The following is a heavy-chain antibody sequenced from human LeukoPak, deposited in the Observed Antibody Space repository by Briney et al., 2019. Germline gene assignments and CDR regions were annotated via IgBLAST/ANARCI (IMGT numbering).Heavy chain of an antibody. Sequence: SETLSLTCAVYGGSFSGYYWSWIRQPPGKGLEWIGEINHSGSTNYNPSLKSRVTISVDTSKNQFSLKLSSVTAADTAVYYCAREAWLYSSGWYDYWGQGTLVTVSS. CDR1: GGSFSGYY. J-gene: IGHJ4*02. CDR2: INHSGST. V-gene: IGHV4-34*01. D-gene: IGHD6-19*01. CDR3: AREAWLYSSGWYDY.